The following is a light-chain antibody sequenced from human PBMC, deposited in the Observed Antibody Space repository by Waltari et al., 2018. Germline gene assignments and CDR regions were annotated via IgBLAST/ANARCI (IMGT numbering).Light chain of an antibody. J-gene: IGKJ1*01. Sequence: EIVLTQSPGTLSLSPGERATLSCRASQSICRALIWYQQKPGQAPRLLIYGASTRATGIPGRFSGSGFGTDFSLTISRLEPEDFAVYYCQRNDRLPVTFGQGTKVEIK. CDR1: QSICRA. CDR2: GAS. CDR3: QRNDRLPVT. V-gene: IGKV3-20*01.